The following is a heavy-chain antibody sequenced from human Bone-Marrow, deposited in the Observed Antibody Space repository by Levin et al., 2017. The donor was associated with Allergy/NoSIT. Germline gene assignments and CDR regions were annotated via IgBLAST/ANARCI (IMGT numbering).Heavy chain of an antibody. Sequence: LSLTCAASGFTFSRSGMSWVRPAPGRGLEWVSALSGSGGNTYYADSVKGRFTISRDNSKNTLFLQMNSLRVEDTAVYYCAKDRGWYGDAFDIWGQGTMVTVSS. CDR2: LSGSGGNT. CDR1: GFTFSRSG. J-gene: IGHJ3*02. D-gene: IGHD6-19*01. CDR3: AKDRGWYGDAFDI. V-gene: IGHV3-23*01.